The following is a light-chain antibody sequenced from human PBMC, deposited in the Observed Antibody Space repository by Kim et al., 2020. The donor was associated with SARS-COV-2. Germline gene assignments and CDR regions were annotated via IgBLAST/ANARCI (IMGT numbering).Light chain of an antibody. CDR1: SRDIGAYNH. CDR3: STYTTSETWV. Sequence: QSITISCSGTSRDIGAYNHVSWYQQPPGTVPKLIIYEVTNRPSGISNRFSGSKSGNTASLTISGLQAEDEGDYYCSTYTTSETWVFGGGTKVTVL. V-gene: IGLV2-14*01. CDR2: EVT. J-gene: IGLJ3*02.